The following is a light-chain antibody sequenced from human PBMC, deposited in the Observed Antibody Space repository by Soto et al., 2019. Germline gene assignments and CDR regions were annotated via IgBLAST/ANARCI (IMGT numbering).Light chain of an antibody. Sequence: QSALTQPPSVSGAPGQRVTISCTGSSCNIGAGYDVHWYQQLPGTAPKLLIYGNSNRPSGVPDRFSGSKSGTSASLAITGLQAEDEADYYCQSYDSSLSAVVFGGGTQLTVL. CDR3: QSYDSSLSAVV. V-gene: IGLV1-40*01. CDR2: GNS. J-gene: IGLJ2*01. CDR1: SCNIGAGYD.